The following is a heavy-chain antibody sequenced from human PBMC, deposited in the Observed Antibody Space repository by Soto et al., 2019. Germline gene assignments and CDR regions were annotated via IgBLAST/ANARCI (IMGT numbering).Heavy chain of an antibody. CDR1: GDSVSSNSAA. D-gene: IGHD1-7*01. CDR3: AGTTSHQWYYMDV. J-gene: IGHJ6*03. CDR2: TYYRSRWYN. V-gene: IGHV6-1*01. Sequence: PXXTLSLTCAISGDSVSSNSAAWNCIRLSPSRGLEWLARTYYRSRWYNDYAVSVRSRITVNPDTSKNQFSLQLTSVPPEDTAVYYCAGTTSHQWYYMDVWGKGTTVTVSS.